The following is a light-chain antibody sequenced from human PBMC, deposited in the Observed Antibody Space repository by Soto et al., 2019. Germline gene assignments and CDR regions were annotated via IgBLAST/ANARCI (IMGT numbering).Light chain of an antibody. J-gene: IGLJ3*02. Sequence: QSALTQPASVSGSPGQSITISCTGTSSDIGGYKYVSWYQQHPGKAPKLMIYEVSYRPSGVSNRFSGSKSGNTASLTISGLQAEDEDDYYCSSYTSSTTAVFGGGTKLTVL. V-gene: IGLV2-14*01. CDR3: SSYTSSTTAV. CDR1: SSDIGGYKY. CDR2: EVS.